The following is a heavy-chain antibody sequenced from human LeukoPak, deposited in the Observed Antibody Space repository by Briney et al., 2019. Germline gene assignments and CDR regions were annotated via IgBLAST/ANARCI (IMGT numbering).Heavy chain of an antibody. J-gene: IGHJ6*03. CDR2: IYISGST. Sequence: NPSQTLSLTCTVSGGSISSGSYYWSWIRQPAGKGLEWIGRIYISGSTNYNPSLKSRVTISEDTSKKQFSLKLSSVTAADTAVYYCAGSYHYYMDVWGKGTTVTVSS. V-gene: IGHV4-61*02. CDR3: AGSYHYYMDV. CDR1: GGSISSGSYY.